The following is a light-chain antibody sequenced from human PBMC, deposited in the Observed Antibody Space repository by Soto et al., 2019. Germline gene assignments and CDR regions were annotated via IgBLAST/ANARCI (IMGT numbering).Light chain of an antibody. V-gene: IGKV3-20*01. CDR2: ATS. CDR3: QQYDDSARYI. CDR1: QNINTKY. J-gene: IGKJ2*01. Sequence: EIVLTQSPGTLSLSPGERATLSCRASQNINTKYSAWYQQKPGQPHSLLIFATSTRVSGIPDRFSGSGSGRDFTLTISRLEPEDSAVYFCQQYDDSARYIFGQGTSLDIK.